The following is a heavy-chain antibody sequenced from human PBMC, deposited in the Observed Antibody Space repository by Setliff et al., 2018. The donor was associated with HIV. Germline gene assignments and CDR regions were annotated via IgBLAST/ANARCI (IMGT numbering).Heavy chain of an antibody. CDR3: ATRGDYKPLYYMDV. CDR2: ISHSGST. Sequence: SETLSLTCIVSGVSTISSSSSYYWGWIRQPPGKGLEWIGYISHSGSTYYNPSLKSRVTISVDTSKNQFSLRLTSVTAADTAVYYCATRGDYKPLYYMDVWGRGTTVTVSS. CDR1: GVSTISSSSSYY. D-gene: IGHD3-22*01. V-gene: IGHV4-39*01. J-gene: IGHJ6*03.